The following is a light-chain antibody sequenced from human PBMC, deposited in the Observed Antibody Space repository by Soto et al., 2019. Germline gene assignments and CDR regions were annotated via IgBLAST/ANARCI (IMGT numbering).Light chain of an antibody. CDR2: GAS. CDR1: QSVGTR. V-gene: IGKV3-20*01. CDR3: QHYQSGHPIA. Sequence: EILLTQSPETVSFGPVDRATVSFMSAQSVGTRLAWYQHKTGQAPRLLISGASSRATGIPDRFTGSGSETSFTLTISRLEPEDFALYYCQHYQSGHPIAFGQGTRLEI. J-gene: IGKJ5*01.